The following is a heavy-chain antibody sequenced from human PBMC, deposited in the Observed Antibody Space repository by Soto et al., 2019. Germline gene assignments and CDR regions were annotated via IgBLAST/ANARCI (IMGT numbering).Heavy chain of an antibody. CDR2: IYYSGST. CDR1: GGSISSGGYY. D-gene: IGHD3-22*01. V-gene: IGHV4-31*03. CDR3: ARVKLYYYYSSGYFDY. Sequence: QVQLQESGPGLVKPSQTLSLTCTVSGGSISSGGYYWSWIRQHPGKGLEWIGYIYYSGSTYYNPSLKRRVTISGDTSKNQVSLKLSSVTAADTAVYYCARVKLYYYYSSGYFDYWGQGNLVTVSS. J-gene: IGHJ4*02.